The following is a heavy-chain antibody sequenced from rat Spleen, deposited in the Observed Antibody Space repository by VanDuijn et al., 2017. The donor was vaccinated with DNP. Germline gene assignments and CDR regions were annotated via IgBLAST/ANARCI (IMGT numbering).Heavy chain of an antibody. D-gene: IGHD1-11*01. CDR2: ITYDGSRT. V-gene: IGHV5S10*01. CDR1: GFTFSDYN. CDR3: KTFEGTNA. J-gene: IGHJ4*01. Sequence: EVQLVESGGDLVQSGRSLKVSCAASGFTFSDYNMAWVRQAPKKGLEWVATITYDGSRTYYRDSVKGRFTISRDKAKSTLYLQMDMLRSEDTATYYFKTFEGTNAWGRGTSVTVSS.